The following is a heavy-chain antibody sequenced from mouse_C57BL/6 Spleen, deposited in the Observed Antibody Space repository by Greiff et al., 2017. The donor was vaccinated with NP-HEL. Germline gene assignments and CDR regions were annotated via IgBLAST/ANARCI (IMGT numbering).Heavy chain of an antibody. CDR1: GYTFTSYW. CDR3: ASRGRGGYFDY. Sequence: QVQLQQPGAELVRPGSSVKLSCKASGYTFTSYWMDWVKQRPGQGLEWIGNIYPSDSETHYNQKFKDKATLTVDKSSSTAYMQLSSLTSEDSAVYYCASRGRGGYFDYWGQGTTLTVSS. D-gene: IGHD3-3*01. J-gene: IGHJ2*01. CDR2: IYPSDSET. V-gene: IGHV1-61*01.